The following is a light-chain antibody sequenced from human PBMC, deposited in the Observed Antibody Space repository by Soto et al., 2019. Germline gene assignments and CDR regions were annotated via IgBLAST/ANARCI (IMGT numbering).Light chain of an antibody. CDR1: SGHSNYA. J-gene: IGLJ2*01. CDR2: LNSDGCH. Sequence: QPVLTQSPSASASLGASVKLTCTLSSGHSNYAIAWHQQQSEKGPRYLMKLNSDGCHSKGDGIPDRFSGSSSGAERYLTISSPQSEDEADYYCQTWGSGIVVFGGGTKVTVL. V-gene: IGLV4-69*01. CDR3: QTWGSGIVV.